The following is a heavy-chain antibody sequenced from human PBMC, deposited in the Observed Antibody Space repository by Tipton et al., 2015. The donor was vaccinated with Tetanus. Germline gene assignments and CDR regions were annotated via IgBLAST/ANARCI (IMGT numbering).Heavy chain of an antibody. CDR2: ISGSRLTP. Sequence: GSLRLSCAASGFTFKSYTMNWVRQAPGNGLEWVAAISGSRLTPYYADSVKGRFTISRGNSKNTLSLQLNSLRADDTAIYYCAKEALGVLNLWGKGTTVIVSS. CDR1: GFTFKSYT. D-gene: IGHD1-14*01. J-gene: IGHJ6*04. V-gene: IGHV3-23*01. CDR3: AKEALGVLNL.